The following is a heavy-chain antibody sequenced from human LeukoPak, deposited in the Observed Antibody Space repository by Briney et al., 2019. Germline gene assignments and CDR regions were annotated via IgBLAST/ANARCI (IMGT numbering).Heavy chain of an antibody. D-gene: IGHD3/OR15-3a*01. V-gene: IGHV3-30-3*01. CDR2: ISYDGSNK. J-gene: IGHJ4*02. CDR1: GFTFSSYA. CDR3: AREGDWGYFDY. Sequence: GRSLRLSCAASGFTFSSYAMHWVRQAPGKGLEWVAVISYDGSNKYYADSVKGRFTISRDNSKNTLYLQMNSLRAEDTAVYYCAREGDWGYFDYWGQGTLVTVSS.